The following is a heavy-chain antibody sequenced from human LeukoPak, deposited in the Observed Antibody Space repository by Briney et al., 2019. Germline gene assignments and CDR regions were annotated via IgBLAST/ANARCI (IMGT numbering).Heavy chain of an antibody. D-gene: IGHD3-3*01. J-gene: IGHJ4*02. CDR2: ISSNGSTI. CDR1: GFTFSSYE. Sequence: GSSLILCCASAGFTFSSYEMNWLHQAPGKGLEWVSYISSNGSTIYYADSVKGRFTISRDNAKNSLYLQMNSLRAEDTAVYYSARVSGEWPDWGQGTLVTVSS. CDR3: ARVSGEWPD. V-gene: IGHV3-48*03.